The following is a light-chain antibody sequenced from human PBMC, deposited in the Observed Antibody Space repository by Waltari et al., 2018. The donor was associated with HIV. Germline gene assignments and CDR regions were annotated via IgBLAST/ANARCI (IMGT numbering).Light chain of an antibody. CDR3: CAYAGSTTYVI. CDR2: EVS. Sequence: QSDLTQPPSVSGSPGQAIPIYCTGTRSDVGGYNIVSWYQQHPGKAPKLMIYEVSKRPSGVSNRFSGSKSGNTASLTISGLQAEDEADYYCCAYAGSTTYVIFGGGTKLTVL. CDR1: RSDVGGYNI. J-gene: IGLJ2*01. V-gene: IGLV2-23*02.